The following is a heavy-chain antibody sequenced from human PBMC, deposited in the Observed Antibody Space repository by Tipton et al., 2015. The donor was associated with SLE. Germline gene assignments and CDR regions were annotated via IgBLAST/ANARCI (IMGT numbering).Heavy chain of an antibody. CDR2: IYYSGST. CDR3: ATLTGTVDY. J-gene: IGHJ4*02. V-gene: IGHV4-61*08. Sequence: TLSLTCTVSGGSISSADYYWNWVRHHPGKGLEWIGYIYYSGSTNYNPSLKSRVTISVDTSKNQFSLKLSSVTAADTAVYYCATLTGTVDYWGQGTLVTVSS. D-gene: IGHD1-20*01. CDR1: GGSISSADYY.